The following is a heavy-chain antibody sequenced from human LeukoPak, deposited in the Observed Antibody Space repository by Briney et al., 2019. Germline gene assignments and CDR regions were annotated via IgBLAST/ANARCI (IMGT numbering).Heavy chain of an antibody. J-gene: IGHJ4*02. CDR3: AKDSKEFGVVITN. CDR2: ISGSGGST. V-gene: IGHV3-23*01. CDR1: GFTFSSYA. D-gene: IGHD3-3*01. Sequence: PGGSLRLSCAASGFTFSSYAMSWVRQAPGKGLEWVSAISGSGGSTYYADSVKGRLTISRDNSKNTLYLQMNSLRAEDTAVYYCAKDSKEFGVVITNWGQGTLVTVSS.